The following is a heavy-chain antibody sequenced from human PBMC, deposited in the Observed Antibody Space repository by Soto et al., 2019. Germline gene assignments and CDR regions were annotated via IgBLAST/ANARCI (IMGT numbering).Heavy chain of an antibody. CDR2: VYHLGTS. D-gene: IGHD1-26*01. CDR1: GASISNGAYS. V-gene: IGHV4-30-2*01. CDR3: VRGGGCDSFDY. J-gene: IGHJ4*02. Sequence: PSETLSLTCTVSGASISNGAYSWSCIRQTPGKGLEWIGCVYHLGTSFYNPSLESRLTLSVDATKDQFSLKLNSMSAADRGVYYCVRGGGCDSFDYWGQGILVTVSS.